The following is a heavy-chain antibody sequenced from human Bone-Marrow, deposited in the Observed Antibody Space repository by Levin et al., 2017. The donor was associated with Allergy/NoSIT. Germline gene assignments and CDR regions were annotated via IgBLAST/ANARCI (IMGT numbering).Heavy chain of an antibody. D-gene: IGHD6-19*01. V-gene: IGHV1-8*01. CDR3: ARGSSQYSSGWDPFDY. CDR2: MNPNNDNK. J-gene: IGHJ4*02. Sequence: GASVKVSCKASGYTFTTYDIHWVRQATGQGLEWMGWMNPNNDNKGYAQKFQGRVTMTRNTSISTAYMELSSLRSEDTAVYYCARGSSQYSSGWDPFDYWGQGTLVTVSS. CDR1: GYTFTTYD.